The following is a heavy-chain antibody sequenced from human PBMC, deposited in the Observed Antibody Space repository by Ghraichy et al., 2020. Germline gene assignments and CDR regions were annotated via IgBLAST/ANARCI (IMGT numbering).Heavy chain of an antibody. Sequence: ASVKVSCKASGYTFTGYYMHWVRQAPGQGLEWMGWINPNSGGTNYAQKFQGRVTMTRDTSISTAYMELSRLRSDDTAVYYCARNGITMVRGVARGYKNWFDPWGQGTLVTVSS. CDR1: GYTFTGYY. V-gene: IGHV1-2*02. D-gene: IGHD3-10*01. CDR3: ARNGITMVRGVARGYKNWFDP. J-gene: IGHJ5*02. CDR2: INPNSGGT.